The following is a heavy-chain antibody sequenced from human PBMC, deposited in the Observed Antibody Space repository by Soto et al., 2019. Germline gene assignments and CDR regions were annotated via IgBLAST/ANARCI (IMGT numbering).Heavy chain of an antibody. CDR2: ISGNGGGT. CDR1: GLIFSTYA. J-gene: IGHJ3*01. Sequence: EVQLLESGGGLVQPGGSLRLSCAASGLIFSTYAMTWVRQAPGKGLEWVSSISGNGGGTFYADSVKGRFTISRDNSKNALYLQMNDLGAEETAVYYCAKDPNGDHVGAFDCWGQGTMVTVSS. CDR3: AKDPNGDHVGAFDC. D-gene: IGHD4-17*01. V-gene: IGHV3-23*01.